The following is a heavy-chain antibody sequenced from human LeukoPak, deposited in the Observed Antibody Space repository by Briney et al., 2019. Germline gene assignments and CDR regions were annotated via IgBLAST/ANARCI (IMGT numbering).Heavy chain of an antibody. Sequence: GGSLRLSCAASGFTFSSYWMHWVRQAPGKGLVWVSRINSDGSSTSYADSVKGRFTISRDNAKNTLCLQMNSLRAEDTAVYYCARDPSSSSMDYYYGMDVWGQGTTVTVSS. CDR3: ARDPSSSSMDYYYGMDV. CDR2: INSDGSST. J-gene: IGHJ6*02. CDR1: GFTFSSYW. D-gene: IGHD6-6*01. V-gene: IGHV3-74*01.